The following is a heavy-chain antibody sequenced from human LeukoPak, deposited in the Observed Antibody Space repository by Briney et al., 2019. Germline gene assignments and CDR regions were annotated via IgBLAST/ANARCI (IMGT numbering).Heavy chain of an antibody. CDR2: IYYSGST. CDR3: ARHEYSGSYYGLSWFDP. Sequence: SETLSLTCTVSGGSISSYYWSWIRQPPGKGLEWIGYIYYSGSTNYNPSLKSRVTISVDTSKNQFSLKLSSLTAADTAVYYCARHEYSGSYYGLSWFDPWGQGTLVTVSS. CDR1: GGSISSYY. D-gene: IGHD1-26*01. J-gene: IGHJ5*02. V-gene: IGHV4-59*08.